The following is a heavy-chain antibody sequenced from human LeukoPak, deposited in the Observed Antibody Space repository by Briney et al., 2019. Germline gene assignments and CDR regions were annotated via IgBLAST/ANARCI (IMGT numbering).Heavy chain of an antibody. CDR2: IYYSGST. CDR1: AGSISSYY. CDR3: ARDRWVFDY. Sequence: SESLSLTCTVAAGSISSYYCSSIRQPPGKGLEWIGYIYYSGSTNYNPSLKSRVTISVDTSKNQFSLKLSSVTAADTAVYYCARDRWVFDYWGQGTLVTVSS. J-gene: IGHJ4*02. V-gene: IGHV4-59*01. D-gene: IGHD1-26*01.